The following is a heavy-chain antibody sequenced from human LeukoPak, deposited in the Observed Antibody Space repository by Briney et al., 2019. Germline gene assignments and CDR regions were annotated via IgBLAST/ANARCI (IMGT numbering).Heavy chain of an antibody. CDR1: GFTVNSNY. J-gene: IGHJ3*02. V-gene: IGHV3-48*04. D-gene: IGHD3-9*01. CDR3: AKDRQTYYDILTAHFPHFRGSDAFDI. CDR2: ISSSGSTI. Sequence: GGSLRLSCAASGFTVNSNYMNWVRQAPGKGLEWVSYISSSGSTIYYADSVKGRFTISRDNAKNSLYLQMNSLRAEDTAVYYCAKDRQTYYDILTAHFPHFRGSDAFDIWGQGTMVTVSS.